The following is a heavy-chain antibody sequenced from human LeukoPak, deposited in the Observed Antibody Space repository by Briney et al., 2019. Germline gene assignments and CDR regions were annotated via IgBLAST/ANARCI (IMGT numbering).Heavy chain of an antibody. Sequence: GGSLRLPCVGSGFTFSTYWMSWVRQAPGKGLEWVANIKQDGSHKHYLDSVKGRFSIFRDNAKKSLFLHMNSLRAEDTAIYYCARDTSGYSTIWYPDYYNGMDVWGQGTTVTVSS. CDR2: IKQDGSHK. D-gene: IGHD6-13*01. CDR3: ARDTSGYSTIWYPDYYNGMDV. CDR1: GFTFSTYW. V-gene: IGHV3-7*01. J-gene: IGHJ6*02.